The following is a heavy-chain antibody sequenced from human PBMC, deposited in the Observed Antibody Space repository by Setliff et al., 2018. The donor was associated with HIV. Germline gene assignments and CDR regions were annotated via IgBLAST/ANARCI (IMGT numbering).Heavy chain of an antibody. J-gene: IGHJ3*02. D-gene: IGHD2-21*01. CDR2: IYTSGRT. V-gene: IGHV4-61*02. CDR3: TRHSIAVVIGVPERDDAFDI. Sequence: SETLSLTCTVSGGSISSGSYYWSWIRQPAGKGLEWIGLIYTSGRTNYNPSLKSRVKISVDTSKNQFSLKLSSVTAADTAVYYCTRHSIAVVIGVPERDDAFDIWGHGTMVTVSS. CDR1: GGSISSGSYY.